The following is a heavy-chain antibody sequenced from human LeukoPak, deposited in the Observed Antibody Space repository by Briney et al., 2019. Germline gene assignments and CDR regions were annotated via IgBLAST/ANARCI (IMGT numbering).Heavy chain of an antibody. CDR1: GFTITSYN. CDR3: ARSITMIVDWFDP. J-gene: IGHJ5*02. Sequence: GGSLRLSCVASGFTITSYNMNWVRQAPGKGLEWVASITSGSDYIYYADSVKGRFTISRDNARNSLYLQMNSLRAEDTAVYFCARSITMIVDWFDPWGQGTLVTVSS. D-gene: IGHD3-22*01. V-gene: IGHV3-21*01. CDR2: ITSGSDYI.